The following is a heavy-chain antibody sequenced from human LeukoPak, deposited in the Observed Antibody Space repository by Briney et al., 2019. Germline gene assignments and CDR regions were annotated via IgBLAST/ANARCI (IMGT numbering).Heavy chain of an antibody. J-gene: IGHJ6*02. CDR1: GFTFTSFS. CDR2: INAVNGHT. Sequence: GASVKVSCKASGFTFTSFSVHWLRQAPGQRLEWMGRINAVNGHTKSSQKFQGRVTITRDTSANTAYMELSSLKSEDTAEYFCASGPSCYDCYSYGMDVWGQGTTVTVSS. CDR3: ASGPSCYDCYSYGMDV. V-gene: IGHV1-3*01. D-gene: IGHD2-2*01.